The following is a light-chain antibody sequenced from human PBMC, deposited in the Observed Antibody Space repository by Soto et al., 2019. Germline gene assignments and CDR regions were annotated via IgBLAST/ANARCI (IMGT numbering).Light chain of an antibody. V-gene: IGLV3-21*02. CDR2: DDS. CDR1: NIGSKS. Sequence: VLTQPPSVSVAPGQTARITCGGNNIGSKSVHWYQQRPGQAPVLVLYDDSNRPSGIPERFSGSNSGSTATLTISSVEAGDEADYFCQVWDISSDQYLFGTGTKLTVL. CDR3: QVWDISSDQYL. J-gene: IGLJ1*01.